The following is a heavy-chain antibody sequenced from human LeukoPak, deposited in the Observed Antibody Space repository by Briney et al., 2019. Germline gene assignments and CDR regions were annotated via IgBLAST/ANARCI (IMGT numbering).Heavy chain of an antibody. D-gene: IGHD3-10*01. J-gene: IGHJ4*02. CDR3: AREYGSGSYTGIDY. CDR1: GYTFINYG. V-gene: IGHV1-18*01. Sequence: GASVKVSCKASGYTFINYGITWVRQAPGQGLEWMGWISAYNSAYNSNKHYAQKLQGRVTMTTDTSTNTGYMELRSLRSDDTAVYYCAREYGSGSYTGIDYWGQGTLVTVSS. CDR2: ISAYNSAYNSNK.